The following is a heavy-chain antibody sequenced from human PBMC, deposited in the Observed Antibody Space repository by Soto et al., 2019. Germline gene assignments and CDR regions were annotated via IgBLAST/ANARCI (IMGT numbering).Heavy chain of an antibody. D-gene: IGHD5-18*01. CDR1: GFTFSSYA. V-gene: IGHV3-23*01. J-gene: IGHJ4*02. CDR2: ISGSGGST. CDR3: AIGAHHPEDTAMVNFDY. Sequence: GGSLRLSCAASGFTFSSYAMSWVRQAPGKGLEWVSAISGSGGSTYYADSVKGRFTISRDNSKNTLYLQMNSLRAEDTAVYYCAIGAHHPEDTAMVNFDYWGQGTLVTVSS.